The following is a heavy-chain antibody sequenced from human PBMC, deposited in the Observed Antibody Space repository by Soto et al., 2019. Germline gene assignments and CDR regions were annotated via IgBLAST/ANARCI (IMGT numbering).Heavy chain of an antibody. CDR2: IYYSGST. D-gene: IGHD4-4*01. V-gene: IGHV4-31*03. CDR1: GGSISSGGYY. Sequence: SETLSLTCTVSGGSISSGGYYWSWIRQHPGKGLEWIGYIYYSGSTYYNPSLKSRVTISVDTSKNQFSLKLSSVTAADTAVYYCARDTDYSNYDYYYGMDVWGQGTTVTVSS. CDR3: ARDTDYSNYDYYYGMDV. J-gene: IGHJ6*02.